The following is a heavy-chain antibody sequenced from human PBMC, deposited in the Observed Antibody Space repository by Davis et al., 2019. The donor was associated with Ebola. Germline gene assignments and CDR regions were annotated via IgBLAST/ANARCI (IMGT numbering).Heavy chain of an antibody. D-gene: IGHD2-15*01. CDR1: GGSISSYS. CDR3: AGQLGYCSGGSCSTADY. CDR2: IYYSGST. Sequence: PSETLSLTCTAPGGSISSYSWSWIRQPPGKGLEWIGYIYYSGSTNYNPSLKSRVTISVDTSKNQISLKLGSGTAADTAVYYCAGQLGYCSGGSCSTADYWGRGTLVTVSS. J-gene: IGHJ4*02. V-gene: IGHV4-59*01.